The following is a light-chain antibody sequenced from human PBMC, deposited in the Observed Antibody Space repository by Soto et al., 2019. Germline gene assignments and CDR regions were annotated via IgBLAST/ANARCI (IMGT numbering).Light chain of an antibody. J-gene: IGKJ1*01. CDR1: QSISSW. Sequence: DIRMTQSPSTLSASVGDRVTITCRASQSISSWLAWYQQKPGKAPKLLIYKASSLESGVPSRFSGSGSGTEFTLTISSLQPDDFATYYCQHYNSYWTFGQGNKVEIK. CDR2: KAS. CDR3: QHYNSYWT. V-gene: IGKV1-5*03.